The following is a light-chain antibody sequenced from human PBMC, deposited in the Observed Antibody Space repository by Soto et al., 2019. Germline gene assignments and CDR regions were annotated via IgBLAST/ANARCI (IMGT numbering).Light chain of an antibody. Sequence: EIVLTQSPGTLSLSPGERATLSCRASQSVDSTYLAWYQQKPDQSPRLLIYATSTRAAGIPDRFSGSGSGTDFTLTISRLEPDDVAVYYCQQRSNEITFGQGTRLEIK. V-gene: IGKV3D-20*02. J-gene: IGKJ5*01. CDR2: ATS. CDR3: QQRSNEIT. CDR1: QSVDSTY.